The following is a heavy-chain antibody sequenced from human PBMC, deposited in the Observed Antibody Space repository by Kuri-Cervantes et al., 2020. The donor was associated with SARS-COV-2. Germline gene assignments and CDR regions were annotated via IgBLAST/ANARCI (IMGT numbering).Heavy chain of an antibody. CDR2: IIPIFGTA. J-gene: IGHJ4*02. Sequence: SVKVSCKASGDTFSSYAISWVRQAPGQGLEWMGGIIPIFGTANYAQKFQGRVTITADESTSTAYMELSSLRSEDTAVYYCARIPYGDSPNLYYFDYWGQGTLVTVSS. CDR3: ARIPYGDSPNLYYFDY. V-gene: IGHV1-69*13. D-gene: IGHD4-17*01. CDR1: GDTFSSYA.